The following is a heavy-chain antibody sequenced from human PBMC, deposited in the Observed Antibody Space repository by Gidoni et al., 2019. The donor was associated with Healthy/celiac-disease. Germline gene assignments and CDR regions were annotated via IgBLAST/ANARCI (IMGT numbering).Heavy chain of an antibody. CDR1: GFSLSTSGVG. CDR3: AHSQRIAVAQWFDP. V-gene: IGHV2-5*01. J-gene: IGHJ5*02. Sequence: QITLKESGPTLVHPTQTLTLTCTFSGFSLSTSGVGVGWIRQPPGKALEWLALIYWNDDKRYSPSLKSRLTITKDTSKNQVVLTMTNMDPVDTATYYCAHSQRIAVAQWFDPWGQGTLVTVSS. D-gene: IGHD6-19*01. CDR2: IYWNDDK.